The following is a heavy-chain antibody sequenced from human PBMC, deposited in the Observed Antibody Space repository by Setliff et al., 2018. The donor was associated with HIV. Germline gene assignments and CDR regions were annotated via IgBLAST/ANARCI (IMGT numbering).Heavy chain of an antibody. CDR2: ISAYNGNT. CDR1: GYTFTSYG. CDR3: ARDPGRDGYNLGAFDI. V-gene: IGHV1-18*01. D-gene: IGHD5-12*01. Sequence: GASVKVSCKASGYTFTSYGISWVRQAPGQGLEWMGWISAYNGNTNYAQKLQGRVTMTTDTSTSTAYMELRSLRSDDTAVYYCARDPGRDGYNLGAFDIWGQGTMVTVPS. J-gene: IGHJ3*02.